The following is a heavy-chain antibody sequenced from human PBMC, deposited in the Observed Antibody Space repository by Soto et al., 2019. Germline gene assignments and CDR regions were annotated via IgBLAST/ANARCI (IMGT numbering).Heavy chain of an antibody. V-gene: IGHV4-61*08. CDR2: IYYSGST. D-gene: IGHD4-17*01. Sequence: PSETLSLTCTVSGGSVSSGGYYWSWIRQPPGKGLEWIGYIYYSGSTNYNPSLKSRVTISVDTSKNQFSLKLSSVTAADTAVYYCARVYGDDPYDYWGQGTLVTVSS. CDR1: GGSVSSGGYY. J-gene: IGHJ4*02. CDR3: ARVYGDDPYDY.